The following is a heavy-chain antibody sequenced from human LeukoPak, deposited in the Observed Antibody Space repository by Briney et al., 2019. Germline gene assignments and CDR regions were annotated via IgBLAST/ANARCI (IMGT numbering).Heavy chain of an antibody. CDR1: GFTFSDYY. CDR3: ARDFGSGSYLDY. V-gene: IGHV3-11*06. Sequence: GGSLRLSCAASGFTFSDYYMNWIRQAPGKGLEWVSYISSSSSYTNYADSVEGRFTISRDNAKNSLYLQMNSLRAEDTAVYYCARDFGSGSYLDYWGQGTLVTVSS. CDR2: ISSSSSYT. J-gene: IGHJ4*02. D-gene: IGHD3-10*01.